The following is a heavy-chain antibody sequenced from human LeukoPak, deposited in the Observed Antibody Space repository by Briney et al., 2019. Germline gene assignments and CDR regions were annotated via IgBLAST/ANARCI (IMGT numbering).Heavy chain of an antibody. CDR3: ARWDYDSSGYYGGFDP. CDR2: IYTSGST. D-gene: IGHD3-22*01. Sequence: SETLSLTCTVSGGSISSYYWSWIRQPAGKGLEWIGRIYTSGSTNYNPSLKSRVTMSVDTSKNQFSLKLSSVTAADTAVYYCARWDYDSSGYYGGFDPWGQGTLVTVSS. J-gene: IGHJ5*02. V-gene: IGHV4-4*07. CDR1: GGSISSYY.